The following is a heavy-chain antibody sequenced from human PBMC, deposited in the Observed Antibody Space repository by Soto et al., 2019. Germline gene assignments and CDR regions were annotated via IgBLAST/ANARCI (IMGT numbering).Heavy chain of an antibody. CDR2: IYYSGST. D-gene: IGHD3-3*01. Sequence: SETLSLTCTVSGFSINSSNYYWGWIRQPQGKVLEWIWSIYYSGSTYYNPSLKSRVTISVDTSKNQFSLKLSSVTAADTAVYYCARVVYDFWSGYYTPYFDYWGQGTLVTVS. J-gene: IGHJ4*02. CDR3: ARVVYDFWSGYYTPYFDY. CDR1: GFSINSSNYY. V-gene: IGHV4-39*01.